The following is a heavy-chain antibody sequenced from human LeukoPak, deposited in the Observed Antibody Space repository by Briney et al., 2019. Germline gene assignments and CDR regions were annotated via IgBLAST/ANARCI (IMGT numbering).Heavy chain of an antibody. J-gene: IGHJ4*02. Sequence: GGSLRLSCVASGFAFNEYTMHWVRQAPGKGLEWVSLITWDGATTCYADSVKGRFTISRDNSKNSLYLQMNNLSTEDTALYYCGKDLAGSYLLDYWGQGTLVTVSS. CDR1: GFAFNEYT. D-gene: IGHD3-10*01. V-gene: IGHV3-43*01. CDR2: ITWDGATT. CDR3: GKDLAGSYLLDY.